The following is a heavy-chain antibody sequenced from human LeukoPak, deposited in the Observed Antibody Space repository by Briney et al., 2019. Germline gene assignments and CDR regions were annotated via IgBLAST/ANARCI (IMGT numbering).Heavy chain of an antibody. CDR1: GYTFTGYY. CDR3: ARGLTGYRQAFGY. Sequence: ASVKVSCKASGYTFTGYYIHWVRQAPGQGLEWMGWINPNSGGTDYAQRFQGRVTMTRDTSISTAYMDLSRLRSDDTAVYYCARGLTGYRQAFGYWGQGTLVTVSS. J-gene: IGHJ4*02. D-gene: IGHD3-9*01. V-gene: IGHV1-2*02. CDR2: INPNSGGT.